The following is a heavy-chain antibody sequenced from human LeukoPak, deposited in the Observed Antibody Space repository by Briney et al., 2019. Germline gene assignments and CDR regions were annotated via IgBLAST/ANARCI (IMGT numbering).Heavy chain of an antibody. D-gene: IGHD1-26*01. V-gene: IGHV3-33*06. J-gene: IGHJ4*02. Sequence: GGSLRLSCAASGFTFSSYGMRWVRQAPGKGLEWVAVIWYDGSNKYYADSVKGRFTISRDNSKNTLYLQMNSLRAEDTAVYYCAKALDGGATTPDHWGQGTLVTVSS. CDR3: AKALDGGATTPDH. CDR1: GFTFSSYG. CDR2: IWYDGSNK.